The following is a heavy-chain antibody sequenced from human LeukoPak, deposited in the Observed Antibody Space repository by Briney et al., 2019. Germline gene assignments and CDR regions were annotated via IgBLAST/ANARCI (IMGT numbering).Heavy chain of an antibody. Sequence: GGSLRLYCAASGFTFNNYAMQWVRQAPGKGLEWVSGIDGSGDNTYYADSVKGRFTISRDNSKDTLTLQMNSLRAEDTAVYYCAKADSYGGNSQLFDFWGQGTLVTVSS. CDR1: GFTFNNYA. J-gene: IGHJ4*02. D-gene: IGHD4-23*01. CDR3: AKADSYGGNSQLFDF. CDR2: IDGSGDNT. V-gene: IGHV3-23*01.